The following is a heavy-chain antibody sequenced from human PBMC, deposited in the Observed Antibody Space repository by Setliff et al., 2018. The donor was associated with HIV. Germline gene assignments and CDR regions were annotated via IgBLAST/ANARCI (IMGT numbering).Heavy chain of an antibody. CDR3: ARDYLHVFDI. Sequence: GASVKVSCKASGYTFTDYYIHWVRQAPGQGLVWMGWINSASGGTNYAQNFQGRVTVTRDTSINTAYVELNSLKSDDTAVYYCARDYLHVFDIWGQGTMVTVSS. V-gene: IGHV1-2*02. CDR1: GYTFTDYY. CDR2: INSASGGT. J-gene: IGHJ3*02.